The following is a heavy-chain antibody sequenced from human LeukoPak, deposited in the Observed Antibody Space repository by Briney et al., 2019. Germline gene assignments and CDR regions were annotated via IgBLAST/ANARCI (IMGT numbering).Heavy chain of an antibody. J-gene: IGHJ4*02. V-gene: IGHV3-21*04. CDR1: GFTFSSYS. CDR2: ISSSSSYI. D-gene: IGHD6-19*01. Sequence: GGSLRLSCAASGFTFSSYSMNWVRQAPGKGLEWVSSISSSSSYIYYADSVKGRFTISRDNAKNSLYLQMNSLRAEDTAVYYCARDIKEQWLSDYWGQGTLVTVSS. CDR3: ARDIKEQWLSDY.